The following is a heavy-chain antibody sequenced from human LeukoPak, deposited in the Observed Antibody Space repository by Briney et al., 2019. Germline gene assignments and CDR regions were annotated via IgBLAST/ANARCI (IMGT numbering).Heavy chain of an antibody. CDR3: ARGFGDSRVHYYYGMDV. Sequence: GGSLRLSCAASGFTFSSYWMHWVRQAPGKGPVWVSRINDDGNSITYADFVKGRFTISRDNAKNTLYLQMNSLRAEDTAVYFCARGFGDSRVHYYYGMDVRGQGTTVTVSS. CDR2: INDDGNSI. D-gene: IGHD4-17*01. J-gene: IGHJ6*02. CDR1: GFTFSSYW. V-gene: IGHV3-74*03.